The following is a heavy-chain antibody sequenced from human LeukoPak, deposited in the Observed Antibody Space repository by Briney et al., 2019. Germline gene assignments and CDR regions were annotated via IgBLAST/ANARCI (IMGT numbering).Heavy chain of an antibody. CDR1: GFPFSSYW. CDR3: ARDDLYYDTGDYYYASYFQH. D-gene: IGHD3-22*01. V-gene: IGHV3-74*01. Sequence: GGSLRLSCAASGFPFSSYWMHWVRQAPGKGLVWVSRIKSDGSSTTYADSVKGRFTISRDNAKNTLYLQMSSLRAEDTATYYCARDDLYYDTGDYYYASYFQHWGQGTLVTVSS. J-gene: IGHJ1*01. CDR2: IKSDGSST.